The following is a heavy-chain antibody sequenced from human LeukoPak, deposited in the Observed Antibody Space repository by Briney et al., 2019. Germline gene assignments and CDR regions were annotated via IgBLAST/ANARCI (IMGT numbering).Heavy chain of an antibody. CDR1: GGSISGYY. V-gene: IGHV4-4*07. D-gene: IGHD4-17*01. CDR2: IYPGGSA. CDR3: AREYGDLDY. J-gene: IGHJ4*02. Sequence: SETLSLTCTVSGGSISGYYWSWLRQPAGKGLEWIGRIYPGGSANYNPSLKSRVTMSVDTSKNQFSLKLNSVTAADTAVYYCAREYGDLDYWGQGTRVTVSS.